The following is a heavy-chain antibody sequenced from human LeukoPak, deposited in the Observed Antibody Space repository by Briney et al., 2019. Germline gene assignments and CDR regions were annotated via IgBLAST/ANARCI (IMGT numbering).Heavy chain of an antibody. CDR2: IIPILGIA. Sequence: SVKVSCKASGGTFSSYAISWVRQAPGQGLEWMGRIIPILGIANYAQKFQGRVTITADKSTSTAYMELSSLRSEDTAVYYCARIAAAGIYNWFDPWGQGTLVTVSS. J-gene: IGHJ5*02. CDR3: ARIAAAGIYNWFDP. CDR1: GGTFSSYA. V-gene: IGHV1-69*04. D-gene: IGHD6-13*01.